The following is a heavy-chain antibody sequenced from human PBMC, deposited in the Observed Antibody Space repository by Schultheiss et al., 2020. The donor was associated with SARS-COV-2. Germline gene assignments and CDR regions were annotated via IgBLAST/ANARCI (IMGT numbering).Heavy chain of an antibody. D-gene: IGHD2-2*01. CDR1: GGSVSSGSYY. CDR2: IYYSGST. J-gene: IGHJ4*02. Sequence: SETLSLTCTVSGGSVSSGSYYWSWIRQPPGKGLEWIGYIYYSGSTNYNPSLKSRITVSVDTSNNQFSLKLRSVTAADTAVYYCARDLLWVPGAMGFDYWGQGALVTVSS. CDR3: ARDLLWVPGAMGFDY. V-gene: IGHV4-61*01.